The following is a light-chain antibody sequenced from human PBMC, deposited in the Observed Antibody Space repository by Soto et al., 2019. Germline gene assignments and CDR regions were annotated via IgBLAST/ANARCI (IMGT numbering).Light chain of an antibody. V-gene: IGLV1-40*01. J-gene: IGLJ3*02. Sequence: QAVVTQPPSVSGAPGQRVTISCTGSSSNIGAGYDVHWYQQLPGTAPKLLIYGNSNRPSRVPDRFSGSKSGTSASLAITGLQAEDEADYYCQSYDSSLSGSGVFGGGTKLTVL. CDR2: GNS. CDR3: QSYDSSLSGSGV. CDR1: SSNIGAGYD.